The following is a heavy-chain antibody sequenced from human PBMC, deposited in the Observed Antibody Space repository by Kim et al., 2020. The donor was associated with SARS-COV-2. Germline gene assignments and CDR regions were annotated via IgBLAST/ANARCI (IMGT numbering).Heavy chain of an antibody. CDR1: GFTFSSYA. D-gene: IGHD3-22*01. CDR3: AKAIRGDDSSGTGYYFDY. J-gene: IGHJ4*02. V-gene: IGHV3-23*01. Sequence: GGSLRLSCAASGFTFSSYAMSWVRQAPGKGLEWVSAISGSGGSTYYADSVKGRFTISRDNSKNTLYLQMNSLRAEDTAVYYCAKAIRGDDSSGTGYYFDYWGQGTLVTVSS. CDR2: ISGSGGST.